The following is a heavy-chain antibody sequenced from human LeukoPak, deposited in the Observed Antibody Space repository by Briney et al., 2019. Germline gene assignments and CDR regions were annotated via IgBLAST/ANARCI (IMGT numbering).Heavy chain of an antibody. V-gene: IGHV4-59*13. D-gene: IGHD1-7*01. CDR1: GGSISNYY. CDR2: SYYSGST. J-gene: IGHJ4*02. CDR3: ARGGNYYFDY. Sequence: PPETLSLTCTVSGGSISNYYWSWIRQPPGKGLEWIGYSYYSGSTNYNPSLRSRVTISVDTSKNQFSLRLSSVTAADTAVYYCARGGNYYFDYWGQGALVTVSS.